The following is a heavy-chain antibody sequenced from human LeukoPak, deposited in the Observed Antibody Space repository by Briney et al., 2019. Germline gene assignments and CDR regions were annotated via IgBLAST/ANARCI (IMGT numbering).Heavy chain of an antibody. CDR2: FDPEDGET. V-gene: IGHV1-24*01. CDR3: ATPLNED. J-gene: IGHJ4*02. CDR1: VYTLTQLS. Sequence: VASVKVSSTVSVYTLTQLSMHWVRRAPGKGLEWMGGFDPEDGETIYAQKFQDRVTMTEDTSTDTAYMELSGLRSVDTAVYYCATPLNEDGGQGTLVTVSS.